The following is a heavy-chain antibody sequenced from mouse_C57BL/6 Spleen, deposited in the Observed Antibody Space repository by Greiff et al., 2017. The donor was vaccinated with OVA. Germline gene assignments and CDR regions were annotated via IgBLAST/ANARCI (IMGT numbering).Heavy chain of an antibody. CDR1: GYTFTSYW. J-gene: IGHJ2*01. CDR3: ARRTIYYDYDEGFDY. Sequence: VQLQQPGAELVKPGASVKLSCKASGYTFTSYWMHWVKQRPGQGLEWIGMIHPNSGSTNYNEKFKSKATLTADKSSSTAYMQLSSLTSEDSAVYYCARRTIYYDYDEGFDYWGQGTTLTVSA. D-gene: IGHD2-4*01. V-gene: IGHV1-64*01. CDR2: IHPNSGST.